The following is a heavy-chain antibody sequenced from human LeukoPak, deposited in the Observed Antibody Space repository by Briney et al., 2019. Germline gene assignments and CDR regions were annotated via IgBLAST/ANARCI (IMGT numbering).Heavy chain of an antibody. Sequence: PSETLSLTCTVSGGPISSSSYYWGWIRQPPGKGLEWIGSIYYSGSTYYNPSLKSRVTISVDTSKNQFSLKLSSVTAADTAVYYCARAILLAYCGGDCYSNWFDPWGQGTLVTVSS. J-gene: IGHJ5*02. CDR2: IYYSGST. D-gene: IGHD2-21*02. CDR1: GGPISSSSYY. V-gene: IGHV4-39*07. CDR3: ARAILLAYCGGDCYSNWFDP.